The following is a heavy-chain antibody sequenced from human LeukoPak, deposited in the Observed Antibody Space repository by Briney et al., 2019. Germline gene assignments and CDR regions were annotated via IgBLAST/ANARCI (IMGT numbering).Heavy chain of an antibody. J-gene: IGHJ4*02. CDR2: INSNGGST. V-gene: IGHV3-64D*06. Sequence: GGSLRLSCSASGFTFSNYAMHWVRQGPGKGLEYVSAINSNGGSTYYADSMKGRFIISRDNSKNTLYLQISSLRAEDTAVYYCVRNWGNLDYWGQGALVTVSS. CDR3: VRNWGNLDY. CDR1: GFTFSNYA. D-gene: IGHD7-27*01.